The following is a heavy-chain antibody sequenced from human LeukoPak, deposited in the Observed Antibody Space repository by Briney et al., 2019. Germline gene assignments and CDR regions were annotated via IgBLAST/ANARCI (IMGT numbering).Heavy chain of an antibody. CDR1: GGFITSYY. V-gene: IGHV4-59*08. Sequence: SETLSLTCTVSGGFITSYYWSWLRQPPGKGLEWIGYLYYSGTNQYNPSLKSRVTISADKSKNQISLSLGSVTATDTAIYYCARHVAATGIADYFQYWGQGSLVTVSS. D-gene: IGHD6-13*01. CDR3: ARHVAATGIADYFQY. CDR2: LYYSGTN. J-gene: IGHJ1*01.